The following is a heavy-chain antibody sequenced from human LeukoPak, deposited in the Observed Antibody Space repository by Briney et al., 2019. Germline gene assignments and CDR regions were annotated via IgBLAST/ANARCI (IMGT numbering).Heavy chain of an antibody. CDR2: MNPNSGNT. CDR1: GHTFTSYD. J-gene: IGHJ4*02. CDR3: ARGPKYGYSSGWYPGSFGY. Sequence: ASVKVSCKASGHTFTSYDINWVRQATGQGLEWMGWMNPNSGNTGYAQKFQGRVTMTRNTSISTAYMELSSLRSEDTAVYYCARGPKYGYSSGWYPGSFGYWGQGTLVTVSS. V-gene: IGHV1-8*01. D-gene: IGHD6-19*01.